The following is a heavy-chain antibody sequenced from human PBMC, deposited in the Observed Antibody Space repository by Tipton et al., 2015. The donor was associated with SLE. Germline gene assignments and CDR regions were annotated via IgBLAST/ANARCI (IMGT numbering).Heavy chain of an antibody. CDR2: ISGSGGST. J-gene: IGHJ5*02. Sequence: SLRLSCAASGFTFSSYAMSWVRQAPGKGLEWVSAISGSGGSTYYADSVKGRFTISRDNSKNTLYLQMNSLSAEDTAVYYCAKVRAAAGIPWFDPWGQGTLVTVSS. V-gene: IGHV3-23*01. CDR1: GFTFSSYA. CDR3: AKVRAAAGIPWFDP. D-gene: IGHD6-13*01.